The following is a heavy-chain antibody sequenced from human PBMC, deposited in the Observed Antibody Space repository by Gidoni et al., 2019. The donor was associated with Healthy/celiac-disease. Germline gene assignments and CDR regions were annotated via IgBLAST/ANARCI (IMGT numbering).Heavy chain of an antibody. J-gene: IGHJ4*02. CDR3: SKRGSTSDYFDY. CDR2: VRNKTYGETT. CDR1: GLIFSDNS. V-gene: IGHV3-49*03. D-gene: IGHD3-10*01. Sequence: EVQLVEAGGGLVQPGRSLRISCTTSGLIFSDNSVGWFRQAPGKGLEWVGFVRNKTYGETTEYAASVKGRFTVSRDDSKNIAYLQMISLKTEDTAVYYCSKRGSTSDYFDYWGQGTLVTVSS.